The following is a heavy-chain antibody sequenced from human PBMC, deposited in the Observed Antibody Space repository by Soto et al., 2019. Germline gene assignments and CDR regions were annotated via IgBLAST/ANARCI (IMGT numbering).Heavy chain of an antibody. CDR1: GYTFTNYG. CDR3: ARDLLYSSRSTVRFDI. Sequence: QVQLVQSGTEVKKPGASVKVSCKAPGYTFTNYGISWVRQAPGQGLEWLAWINTYNGHTNYAQKLQGRVTLTTDTSTSTAYMELRSLRSDDTAVYYCARDLLYSSRSTVRFDIWGQGTMVTVSS. V-gene: IGHV1-18*01. J-gene: IGHJ3*02. D-gene: IGHD6-13*01. CDR2: INTYNGHT.